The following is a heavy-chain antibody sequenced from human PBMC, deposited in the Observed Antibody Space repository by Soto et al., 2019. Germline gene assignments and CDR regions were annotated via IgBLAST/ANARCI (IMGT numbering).Heavy chain of an antibody. CDR2: IYWDDDQ. V-gene: IGHV2-5*02. D-gene: IGHD2-2*01. CDR3: AHRDCSTTSCSDWYFDL. J-gene: IGHJ2*01. Sequence: QITLKESGPTLVKPTQTLTLTCTFSGFSLSTRGVGVGWIRQPPGKALECLALIYWDDDQRYSPSLKSRLTITKDTSKNQVVLTMTNTDPVDTGTYYCAHRDCSTTSCSDWYFDLWGRGTLVTVSS. CDR1: GFSLSTRGVG.